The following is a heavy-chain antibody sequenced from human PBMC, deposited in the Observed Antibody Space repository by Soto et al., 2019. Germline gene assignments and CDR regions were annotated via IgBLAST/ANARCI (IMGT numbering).Heavy chain of an antibody. CDR3: AKDLGLPSFGVVIPIMYQFDH. D-gene: IGHD3-3*01. Sequence: GGSLILSCAASGFTFNNYGMHWVRQAPGKGLEWVAVISYLGGDQYYADSVKGRFTISRDNSKNTLYLQMGSLRAEDTAVYYCAKDLGLPSFGVVIPIMYQFDHWGQGTQVTVSS. CDR1: GFTFNNYG. V-gene: IGHV3-30*18. J-gene: IGHJ4*02. CDR2: ISYLGGDQ.